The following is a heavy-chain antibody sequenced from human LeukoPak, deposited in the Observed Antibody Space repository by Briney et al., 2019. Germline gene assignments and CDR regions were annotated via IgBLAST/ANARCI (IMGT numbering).Heavy chain of an antibody. J-gene: IGHJ4*02. Sequence: SVKVSCKASGGTFSSYAINWVRQTPGQGLEWMGGIIPIFGTANYAQKFQDRVTITADESTSTAYMELSSLRSEDTAVYYCARGTEYYFDYWGQGTLVTVSS. CDR2: IIPIFGTA. V-gene: IGHV1-69*01. CDR1: GGTFSSYA. D-gene: IGHD1-1*01. CDR3: ARGTEYYFDY.